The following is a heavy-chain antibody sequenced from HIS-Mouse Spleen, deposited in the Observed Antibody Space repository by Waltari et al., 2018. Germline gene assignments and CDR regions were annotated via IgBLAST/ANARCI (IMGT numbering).Heavy chain of an antibody. V-gene: IGHV3-30*04. Sequence: QVQLVESGGGVVQPGRSLRLSCAASGFTFSSYAMLWVRQAPGKGTEWVAVISYDGSNKYYADSVKGRFTISRDNSKNTLYLQMNSLRAEDTAVYYCARDLPSLPFHPPPTPGAFDIWGQGTMVTVSS. CDR1: GFTFSSYA. CDR2: ISYDGSNK. D-gene: IGHD1-26*01. CDR3: ARDLPSLPFHPPPTPGAFDI. J-gene: IGHJ3*02.